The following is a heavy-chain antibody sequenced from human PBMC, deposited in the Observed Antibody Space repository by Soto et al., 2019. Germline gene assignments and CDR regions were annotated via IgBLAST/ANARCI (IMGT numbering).Heavy chain of an antibody. V-gene: IGHV1-69*01. CDR3: ARQLYDYVWGSYRH. J-gene: IGHJ4*02. CDR1: GYTFKNYA. D-gene: IGHD3-16*02. CDR2: IIPVFGTP. Sequence: QVQLVQSGAEVQETGSSVKVSCTSSGYTFKNYAVTWLRQAPGQGLEWMGGIIPVFGTPDYSQKFRSRVTITADESTSTVYMELRSLTSEDTAVYYCARQLYDYVWGSYRHWGQGTLVTVSS.